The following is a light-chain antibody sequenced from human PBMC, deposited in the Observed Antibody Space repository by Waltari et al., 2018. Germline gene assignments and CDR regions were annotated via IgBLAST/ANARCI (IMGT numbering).Light chain of an antibody. J-gene: IGKJ2*01. CDR3: QKYNSDPYP. Sequence: THSPSSLSASVVDRVTITCRASQGISNYLAWYHQKPGKVPKLLIYAASTLQSGVPSRFSGSGSGTDFTLTISSLQPEYVATYYCQKYNSDPYPFGQGTKLEIK. CDR1: QGISNY. CDR2: AAS. V-gene: IGKV1-27*01.